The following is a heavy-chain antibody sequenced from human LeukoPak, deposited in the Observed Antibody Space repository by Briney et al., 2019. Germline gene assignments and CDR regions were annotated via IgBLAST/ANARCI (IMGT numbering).Heavy chain of an antibody. CDR2: IYYSGST. CDR3: ARDRYGGFGGYYDY. J-gene: IGHJ4*02. CDR1: GGSISSSSYY. V-gene: IGHV4-39*07. D-gene: IGHD3-22*01. Sequence: SETLSLTCTVSGGSISSSSYYWGWIRQPPGKGLEWIGSIYYSGSTYYNPSLKSRVTISVDTSKNQFSLKLSSVTAADTAVYYCARDRYGGFGGYYDYWGQGTLVTVSS.